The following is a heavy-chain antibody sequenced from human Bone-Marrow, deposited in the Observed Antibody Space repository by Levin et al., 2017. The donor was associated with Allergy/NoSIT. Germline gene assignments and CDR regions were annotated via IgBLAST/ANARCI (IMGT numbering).Heavy chain of an antibody. D-gene: IGHD3/OR15-3a*01. CDR2: IAVDGRTK. V-gene: IGHV3-30*04. J-gene: IGHJ3*01. CDR3: VRPPSFDFFTGYPGSAFDV. CDR1: GFTFSSYP. Sequence: LAGGSLRLSCKASGFTFSSYPIHWVRQTPGKGLEWVAFIAVDGRTKFYADSVKGRVSISRDNSKNTVYLQMDSLTTEDTAVYSCVRPPSFDFFTGYPGSAFDVWGQGTKVFVSS.